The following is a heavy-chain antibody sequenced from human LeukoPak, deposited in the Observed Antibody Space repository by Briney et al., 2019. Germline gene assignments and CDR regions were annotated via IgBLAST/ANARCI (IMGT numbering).Heavy chain of an antibody. J-gene: IGHJ6*03. Sequence: ASVKVSCKASGYTFINYGISWVRQAPGQGLEWMGWITTYNGKTNYAQKFQGRVTMTTDTSTSTAYMELRSLRSDDTAVYYCARVYCSATTCQNPLSQYYYYMDVWGKGTTVTVSS. CDR1: GYTFINYG. CDR3: ARVYCSATTCQNPLSQYYYYMDV. V-gene: IGHV1-18*01. CDR2: ITTYNGKT. D-gene: IGHD2-15*01.